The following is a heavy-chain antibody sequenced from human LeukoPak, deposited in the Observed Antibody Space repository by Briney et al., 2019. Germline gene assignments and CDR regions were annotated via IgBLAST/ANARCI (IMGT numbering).Heavy chain of an antibody. CDR2: IYYSGST. D-gene: IGHD5-12*01. CDR3: ARDRGYPLGAFDI. J-gene: IGHJ3*02. V-gene: IGHV4-59*01. Sequence: SETLSLTCTVSGGSISSYYWSWIRQPPGKGLEWIGYIYYSGSTNYNPSLKSRATISVDTSKNQFSLKLSSVTAADTAVYYCARDRGYPLGAFDIWGQGTMVTVSS. CDR1: GGSISSYY.